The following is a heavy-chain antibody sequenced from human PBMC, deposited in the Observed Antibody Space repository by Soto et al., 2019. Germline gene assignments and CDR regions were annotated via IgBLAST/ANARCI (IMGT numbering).Heavy chain of an antibody. CDR3: ARVDGLRFLEWPPRTPFDP. D-gene: IGHD3-3*01. V-gene: IGHV1-2*02. J-gene: IGHJ5*02. Sequence: ASVKVSCKASGYTFTGYYMHWVRQAPGQGLEWMGWINPNSGGTNYAQKFQGSVTMTRDTSISTAYMELSRLRSDDTAVYYCARVDGLRFLEWPPRTPFDPWGQGTMVTVYS. CDR2: INPNSGGT. CDR1: GYTFTGYY.